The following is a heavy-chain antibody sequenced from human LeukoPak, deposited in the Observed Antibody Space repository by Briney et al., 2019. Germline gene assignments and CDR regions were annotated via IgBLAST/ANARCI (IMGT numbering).Heavy chain of an antibody. Sequence: GGSLRLSCAASGFTFSSYGMHWVRQAPGKGLEWVSAMSGSGDSSYYADSVKGRFTISRDISKNTLYLQMNSLGVEDTAVYYCAKNKWERSGAFDIWGQGTMVTVSS. D-gene: IGHD1-26*01. J-gene: IGHJ3*02. CDR1: GFTFSSYG. V-gene: IGHV3-23*01. CDR2: MSGSGDSS. CDR3: AKNKWERSGAFDI.